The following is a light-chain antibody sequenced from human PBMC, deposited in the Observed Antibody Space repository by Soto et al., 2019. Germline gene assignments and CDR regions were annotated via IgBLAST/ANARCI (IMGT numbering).Light chain of an antibody. CDR1: QHISSW. CDR3: QDANTFPST. J-gene: IGKJ3*01. V-gene: IGKV1-12*02. CDR2: AAS. Sequence: DIQMTQSPSSVSESVGDRVTFTCRASQHISSWLSRYQQKPGKAPKLLIAAASILQSGVPSRFSGPAYRTDFALYISSRKPEDVEHYLCQDANTFPSTLGPVTRL.